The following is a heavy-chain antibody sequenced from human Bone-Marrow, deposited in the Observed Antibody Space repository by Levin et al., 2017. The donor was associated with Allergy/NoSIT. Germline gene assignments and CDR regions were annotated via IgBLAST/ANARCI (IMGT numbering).Heavy chain of an antibody. CDR2: IIPIFGTA. D-gene: IGHD2-2*01. J-gene: IGHJ3*02. CDR3: AREAHCSSTSCRGLGAFDI. V-gene: IGHV1-69*13. CDR1: GGTFSSYA. Sequence: SVKVSCKASGGTFSSYAISWVRQAPGQGLEWMGGIIPIFGTANYAQKFQGRVTITADESTSTAYMELSSLRSEDTAVYYCAREAHCSSTSCRGLGAFDIWGQGTMVTVSS.